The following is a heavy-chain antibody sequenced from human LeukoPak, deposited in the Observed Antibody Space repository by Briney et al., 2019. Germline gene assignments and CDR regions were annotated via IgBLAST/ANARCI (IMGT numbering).Heavy chain of an antibody. Sequence: GGSLRLSCAASGFTFSGAWLHWVRQAPGKGLDWVSRINNDGTTTKYADSVKGRFTISRDNAKNTLYLQMNSLRAEDTAVYYCARVSGPGMNEYFHLWGQGTLVTVSS. CDR3: ARVSGPGMNEYFHL. V-gene: IGHV3-74*01. CDR2: INNDGTTT. D-gene: IGHD3-10*01. J-gene: IGHJ1*01. CDR1: GFTFSGAW.